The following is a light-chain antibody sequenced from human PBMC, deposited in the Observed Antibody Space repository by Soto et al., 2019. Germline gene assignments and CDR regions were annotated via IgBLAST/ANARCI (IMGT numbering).Light chain of an antibody. CDR2: GAS. J-gene: IGKJ4*01. CDR1: QSVSSSN. V-gene: IGKV3D-20*02. Sequence: EIVLTQSPGTLSLSPGARATLSCRASQSVSSSNLAWYQQKPGQAPRLLIYGASSRATGIPDRFSGSGSGTDFTLTIRSLEPEDFAVYYCQQRSNWPFTFGGGTKVDIK. CDR3: QQRSNWPFT.